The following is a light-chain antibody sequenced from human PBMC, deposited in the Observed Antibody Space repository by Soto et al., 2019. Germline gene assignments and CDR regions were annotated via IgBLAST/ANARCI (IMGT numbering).Light chain of an antibody. V-gene: IGKV1-39*01. CDR1: QSISNH. CDR3: QKSYSSPPT. CDR2: AAS. J-gene: IGKJ1*01. Sequence: DIQMTQSPSSLSASVEDRVIITCRASQSISNHLNWYQQKPGKAPKLLIFAASSLQSGVPSRFSGSRSGPDFTLTISSLQPEDFATCYCQKSYSSPPTFGQGTKVNIK.